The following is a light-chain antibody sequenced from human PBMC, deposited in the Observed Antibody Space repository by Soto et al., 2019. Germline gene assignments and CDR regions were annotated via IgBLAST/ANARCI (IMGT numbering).Light chain of an antibody. CDR2: QDT. V-gene: IGLV3-1*01. CDR3: QAWDSSSVV. J-gene: IGLJ2*01. Sequence: YELTQPPSVSVSPGQTASITCSGDELGDKYACWYQQKPGQSPVLVIYQDTKRPSGIPERFSGSNSGNTATLTISGTQAMDEADYYCQAWDSSSVVFGGGTKVTVL. CDR1: ELGDKY.